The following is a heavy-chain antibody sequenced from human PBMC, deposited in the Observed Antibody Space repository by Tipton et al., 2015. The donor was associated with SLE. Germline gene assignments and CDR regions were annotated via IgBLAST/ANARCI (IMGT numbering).Heavy chain of an antibody. CDR1: GFTFSSYG. CDR2: IRYDGSNK. V-gene: IGHV3-30*02. D-gene: IGHD6-13*01. Sequence: SLRLSCAASGFTFSSYGMHWVRQAPGKGLEWVAFIRYDGSNKYYADSVKGRFTISRDNSKNTLYLQMNSLRAEDTAVYYCARGHSSSWRWFDPWGQGTLVTVSS. CDR3: ARGHSSSWRWFDP. J-gene: IGHJ5*02.